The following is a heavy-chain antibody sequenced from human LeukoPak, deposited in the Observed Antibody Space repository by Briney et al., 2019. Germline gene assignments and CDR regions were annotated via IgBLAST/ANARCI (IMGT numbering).Heavy chain of an antibody. D-gene: IGHD3-10*01. Sequence: GASVKVSCKASGYTFTSYYMHWVRQAPGQGLEWMGIINPSGGSTSYAQKFQGRVTMTRDMSTSTVYMELSSLRSEDTAVYYCARYQRITMVRGAEYYFDYWGQGTLVTVSS. CDR1: GYTFTSYY. J-gene: IGHJ4*02. CDR2: INPSGGST. V-gene: IGHV1-46*01. CDR3: ARYQRITMVRGAEYYFDY.